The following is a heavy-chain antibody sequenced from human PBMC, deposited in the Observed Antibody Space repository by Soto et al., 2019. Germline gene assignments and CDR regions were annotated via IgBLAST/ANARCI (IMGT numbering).Heavy chain of an antibody. CDR1: GGSISSGDYY. V-gene: IGHV4-30-4*01. D-gene: IGHD2-2*01. CDR2: IYYSGST. J-gene: IGHJ5*02. Sequence: QVQLQESGPGLVKPSQTLSLTCTVSGGSISSGDYYWSWIRQPPGKGLEWIGYIYYSGSTYYNPSLKRRVTISVDTSTNQFSVKLSSVTAADTAVYYCARATIVLVPAAMVSHWFDPWGQGTLVTVSS. CDR3: ARATIVLVPAAMVSHWFDP.